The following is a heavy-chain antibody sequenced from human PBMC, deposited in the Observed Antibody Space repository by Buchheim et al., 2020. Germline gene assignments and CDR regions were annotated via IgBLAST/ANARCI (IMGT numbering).Heavy chain of an antibody. CDR3: ARGAPHYDFLTASGVMDV. CDR2: INPNSGGK. CDR1: GYTFTGYY. J-gene: IGHJ6*02. V-gene: IGHV1-2*02. D-gene: IGHD3-9*01. Sequence: QVQLVQSGAEVKKPGASVKVSCKASGYTFTGYYMHWVRQAPGQGLEWMGWINPNSGGKNYAPKFQGGVTMTRDPSISTAYMELSRLRSDDTAVYYCARGAPHYDFLTASGVMDVWGQGTT.